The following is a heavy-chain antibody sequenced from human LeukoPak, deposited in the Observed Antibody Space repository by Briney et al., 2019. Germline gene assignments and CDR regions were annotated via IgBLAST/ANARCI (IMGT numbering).Heavy chain of an antibody. Sequence: SVKVSCKASGGTFSSYAISWVRQAPGQGLEWMGGIIPIFGTANYAQKFQGRVTITADESTSTAYMELSSLRSEDTAVYYCAGGPLDYDILTDVSYYYYYYMDVWGKGTTVTISS. D-gene: IGHD3-9*01. J-gene: IGHJ6*03. CDR1: GGTFSSYA. CDR3: AGGPLDYDILTDVSYYYYYYMDV. V-gene: IGHV1-69*13. CDR2: IIPIFGTA.